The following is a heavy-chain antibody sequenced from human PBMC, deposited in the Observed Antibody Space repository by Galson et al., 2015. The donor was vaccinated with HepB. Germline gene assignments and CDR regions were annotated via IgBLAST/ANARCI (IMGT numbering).Heavy chain of an antibody. CDR1: GYTLTNYA. Sequence: SVKVSCKASGYTLTNYAMNWVRQAPGQGPEWMGWINTNTGNPTYAQGFTGRFVFSLDTSVSTAYLQISSLKAEDTAVYYCARLNSGDDYWGQGTLVTVSS. D-gene: IGHD7-27*01. CDR3: ARLNSGDDY. CDR2: INTNTGNP. V-gene: IGHV7-4-1*02. J-gene: IGHJ4*02.